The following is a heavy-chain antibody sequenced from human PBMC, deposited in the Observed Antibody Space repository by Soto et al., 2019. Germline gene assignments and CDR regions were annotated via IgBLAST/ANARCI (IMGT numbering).Heavy chain of an antibody. J-gene: IGHJ3*02. CDR2: IGHTGRI. V-gene: IGHV4-34*01. Sequence: QVLLQEWGAGLLKPSETLSLTCAVYGGAVSSGTYFWSWIRQPPGKGLERIGEIGHTGRIHSNQSLKSQVPVSLDTSKNQFSLKMTSVTAADTALYYCARVERGTTTTVVDAFDIWGQGTLVTVSS. CDR3: ARVERGTTTTVVDAFDI. CDR1: GGAVSSGTYF. D-gene: IGHD4-4*01.